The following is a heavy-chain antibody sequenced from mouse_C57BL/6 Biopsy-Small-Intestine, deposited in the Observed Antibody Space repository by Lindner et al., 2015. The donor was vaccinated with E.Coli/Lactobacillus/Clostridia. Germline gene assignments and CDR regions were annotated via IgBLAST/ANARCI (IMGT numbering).Heavy chain of an antibody. CDR1: GYTFTSYG. CDR2: IYPRSGNT. Sequence: VQLQESGAELARPGASVKLSCKASGYTFTSYGISWVKQRTGQGLEWIGEIYPRSGNTYYNEKFKGKATLTADKSSSTAYMEPRSLTSEDSAIYYCARNYYGSSYGYFDVWGTGTPVTVSS. CDR3: ARNYYGSSYGYFDV. V-gene: IGHV1-81*01. D-gene: IGHD1-1*01. J-gene: IGHJ1*03.